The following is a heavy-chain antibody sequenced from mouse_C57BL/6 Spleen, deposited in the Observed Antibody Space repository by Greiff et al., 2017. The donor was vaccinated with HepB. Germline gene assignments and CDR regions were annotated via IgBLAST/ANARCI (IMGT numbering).Heavy chain of an antibody. D-gene: IGHD3-2*02. CDR2: ISSLAYSI. CDR3: ARRDSSGYVGGRDY. J-gene: IGHJ4*01. Sequence: DVKLVESGGGLVQPGGSLKLSCAASGFTFSDYGMAWVRQAPRKGPEWVAFISSLAYSIYYADTVTGRFTISRENAKNTLYLEMSSLRSEDTAMYYGARRDSSGYVGGRDYWGQGTSVTVSS. CDR1: GFTFSDYG. V-gene: IGHV5-15*04.